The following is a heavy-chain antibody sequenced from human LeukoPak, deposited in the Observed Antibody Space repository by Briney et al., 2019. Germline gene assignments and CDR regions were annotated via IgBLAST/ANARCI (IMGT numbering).Heavy chain of an antibody. Sequence: GGSLRLSCAASGFTFSSYWMSWVRQAPGRGLEWVANIKQDGSEKYYVDSVKGRFTISRDNAQNSLYLQMNSLRAEDTAVYYCAREDIAVAGTHYYYYYMDVWGKGTTVTVSS. V-gene: IGHV3-7*01. CDR3: AREDIAVAGTHYYYYYMDV. D-gene: IGHD6-19*01. CDR1: GFTFSSYW. J-gene: IGHJ6*03. CDR2: IKQDGSEK.